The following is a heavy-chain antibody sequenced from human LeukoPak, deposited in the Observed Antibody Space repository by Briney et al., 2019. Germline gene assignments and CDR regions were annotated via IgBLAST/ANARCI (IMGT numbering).Heavy chain of an antibody. CDR1: GGTFSSYA. CDR3: ARTASGPSYSSSWYDWFDP. J-gene: IGHJ5*02. D-gene: IGHD6-13*01. CDR2: IFPIFGTA. V-gene: IGHV1-69*06. Sequence: SSVKVSCKASGGTFSSYAISWVRQAPRQGLDWMGRIFPIFGTANYGHKFQSRVTITPDKSTSTAYMELSSLRSEDTAVYYCARTASGPSYSSSWYDWFDPWGQGTLVTVSS.